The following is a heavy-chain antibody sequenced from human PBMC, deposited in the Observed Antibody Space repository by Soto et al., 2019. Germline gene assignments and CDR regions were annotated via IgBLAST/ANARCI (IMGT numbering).Heavy chain of an antibody. Sequence: HVQLVQSGAEVKKPGASLKVSCKASGYTFTSYDINCLRQSTGQGLEWMGWMNPNSGNTGYAQKFQGRVTMTRNTSISTAYMELSRLRSEDTAVYYCAVTPVTRFLLWLVRDYWGQGALVTVSS. CDR3: AVTPVTRFLLWLVRDY. CDR1: GYTFTSYD. CDR2: MNPNSGNT. J-gene: IGHJ4*02. D-gene: IGHD3-3*01. V-gene: IGHV1-8*01.